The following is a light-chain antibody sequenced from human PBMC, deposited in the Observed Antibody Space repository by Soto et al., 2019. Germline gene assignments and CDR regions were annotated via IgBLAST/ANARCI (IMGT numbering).Light chain of an antibody. V-gene: IGKV3-20*01. CDR3: QQYGSSPHT. Sequence: EIVLTQSPGTLSLSPGERATLSCRASQSVSSSYLAWYQHKPGQAPRLLIYGASSRATGIPDGFSGSGSGTDFTLTISRLEPEAFAVYYCQQYGSSPHTFGQGTKLEIK. J-gene: IGKJ2*01. CDR1: QSVSSSY. CDR2: GAS.